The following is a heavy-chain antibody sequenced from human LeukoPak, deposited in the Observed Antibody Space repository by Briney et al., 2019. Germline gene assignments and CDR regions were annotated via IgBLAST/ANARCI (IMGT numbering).Heavy chain of an antibody. CDR1: GGSISSYY. Sequence: SEILSLTCTVSGGSISSYYWSWIRQPPGKGLEWIGYIYYSGSTNYNPSLKSRVTISVDTSKNQFSLKLSSVTAADTAVYYCAREVNYYDSSGHFDYWGQGILVAVSS. V-gene: IGHV4-59*01. CDR2: IYYSGST. J-gene: IGHJ4*02. D-gene: IGHD3-22*01. CDR3: AREVNYYDSSGHFDY.